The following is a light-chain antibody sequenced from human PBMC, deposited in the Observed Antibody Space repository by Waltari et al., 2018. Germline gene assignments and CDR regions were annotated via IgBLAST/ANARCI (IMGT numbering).Light chain of an antibody. CDR3: QQSYSTPVT. J-gene: IGKJ1*01. CDR2: AAS. Sequence: DIQMTQSPSSLSASVGDRVTITCRASQSISSYLNWYQQKPGKYPKLLIYAASSLQSGVPSRFSGSGSGTDFTLTISSLQPEDFATYYCQQSYSTPVTFGQGTKVEIK. V-gene: IGKV1-39*01. CDR1: QSISSY.